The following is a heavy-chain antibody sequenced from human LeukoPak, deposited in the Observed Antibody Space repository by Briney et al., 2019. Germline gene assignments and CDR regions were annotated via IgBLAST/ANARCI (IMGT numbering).Heavy chain of an antibody. Sequence: ASVKVSCKAFGYTFTGYYIHWVRQAPGQGLEWMGWINPNSGGTNYAQKFQGRVTMTRDTSIRTAYMELSRLRFDDTAVYYCARDTGGSWSYAFDIWGQGTMATVSS. J-gene: IGHJ3*02. V-gene: IGHV1-2*02. CDR3: ARDTGGSWSYAFDI. D-gene: IGHD2-8*02. CDR2: INPNSGGT. CDR1: GYTFTGYY.